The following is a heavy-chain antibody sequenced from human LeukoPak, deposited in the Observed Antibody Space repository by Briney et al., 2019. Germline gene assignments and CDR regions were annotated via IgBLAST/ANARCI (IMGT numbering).Heavy chain of an antibody. Sequence: GGSLRLSCGAPGFIFSRYWMTWVRQAPGKGLEWVAHIKEDGSEEYYVDSVKGRFTISRDNAKNSLYLQMNSLRAEDTAVYHCATVGLNYGLVYWGQGTLVTVSS. V-gene: IGHV3-7*01. J-gene: IGHJ4*02. D-gene: IGHD3-10*01. CDR3: ATVGLNYGLVY. CDR1: GFIFSRYW. CDR2: IKEDGSEE.